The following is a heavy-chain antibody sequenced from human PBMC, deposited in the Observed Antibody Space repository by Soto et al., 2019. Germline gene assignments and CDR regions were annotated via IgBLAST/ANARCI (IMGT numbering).Heavy chain of an antibody. J-gene: IGHJ6*01. CDR3: ARGVDIVVVPAGHYYCNMDV. D-gene: IGHD2-2*01. V-gene: IGHV1-2*02. CDR1: GYTFTAYY. Sequence: ASVKVSCKASGYTFTAYYMHWVRRAPGQGLEWMGWINPNSGGTNYAQNLQGRVTMTRDTSISTAYMELSRLRSDDTAVYYCARGVDIVVVPAGHYYCNMDVWGQGTTVTVSS. CDR2: INPNSGGT.